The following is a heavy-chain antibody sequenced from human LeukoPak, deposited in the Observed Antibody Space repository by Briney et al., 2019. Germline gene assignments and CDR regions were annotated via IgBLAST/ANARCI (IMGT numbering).Heavy chain of an antibody. D-gene: IGHD2-15*01. V-gene: IGHV3-23*01. Sequence: GGSLRLSCAATGFTFSSYAMSWVRQAPGKGLEWVSAISGSGGSTYYADSVKGRFTISRDNSKNTLYLQMTSLRAEDTAVYYCAKCADSRYYFDYWGQGTLVTVSS. CDR3: AKCADSRYYFDY. CDR2: ISGSGGST. J-gene: IGHJ4*02. CDR1: GFTFSSYA.